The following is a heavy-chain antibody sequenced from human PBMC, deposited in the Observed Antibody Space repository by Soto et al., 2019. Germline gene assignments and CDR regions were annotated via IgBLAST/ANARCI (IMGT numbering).Heavy chain of an antibody. CDR1: GFNFNVYA. D-gene: IGHD3-16*02. V-gene: IGHV3-23*01. Sequence: EVQLLESGGGLVQPGGSLTLSCAASGFNFNVYAMSWVRQALGKGLEWVSSITRNGGTTYYADSVKGRFTISRDNSKGTLHLQMNSRRVEDTAVYFCAKDYRTTSPARGQGTLVTVSS. CDR2: ITRNGGTT. J-gene: IGHJ4*02. CDR3: AKDYRTTSPA.